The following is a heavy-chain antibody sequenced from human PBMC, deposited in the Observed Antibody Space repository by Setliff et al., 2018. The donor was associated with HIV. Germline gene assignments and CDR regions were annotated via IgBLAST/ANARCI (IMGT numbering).Heavy chain of an antibody. CDR3: ARGYVYDFWSGYYALHYYYMDV. CDR2: INHSGSG. CDR1: GGSFSGYY. J-gene: IGHJ6*03. Sequence: SETLSLSCALYGGSFSGYYWSWIRQPPGKGLEWIGEINHSGSGNYNPSLTSRVTISLDTSKNQFSLKLSTMTAADTAVYYCARGYVYDFWSGYYALHYYYMDVWGKGTTVTVSS. D-gene: IGHD3-3*01. V-gene: IGHV4-34*01.